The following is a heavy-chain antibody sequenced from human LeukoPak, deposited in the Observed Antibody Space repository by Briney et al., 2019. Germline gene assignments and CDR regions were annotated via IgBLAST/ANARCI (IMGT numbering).Heavy chain of an antibody. CDR1: GGSISSGSYF. J-gene: IGHJ5*02. CDR3: ARGLQYFRGWFDP. Sequence: SQTLSLTCTVSGGSISSGSYFWTWIRQPAGKGLEWIGRIYTSGSTNYNPSLKSRVTISVDTSKNQFSLKLSSVTAADTAVYYCARGLQYFRGWFDPWGQGTLVTVSS. D-gene: IGHD4-11*01. CDR2: IYTSGST. V-gene: IGHV4-61*02.